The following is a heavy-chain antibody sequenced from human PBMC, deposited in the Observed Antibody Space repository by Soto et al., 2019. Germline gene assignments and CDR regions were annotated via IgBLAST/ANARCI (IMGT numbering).Heavy chain of an antibody. CDR2: ISAYNGNT. J-gene: IGHJ5*02. CDR1: GYTFTSYG. Sequence: QVQLVQSGAEVKKPGASVKVSCKASGYTFTSYGISWVRQASGQGLEWMGWISAYNGNTKYAQKLQGRVTMPTDTSTSTAYMELRSLRSADTAVYYCARDEAYKWNDGGWFDPWGQGTLVTVSS. D-gene: IGHD1-1*01. V-gene: IGHV1-18*01. CDR3: ARDEAYKWNDGGWFDP.